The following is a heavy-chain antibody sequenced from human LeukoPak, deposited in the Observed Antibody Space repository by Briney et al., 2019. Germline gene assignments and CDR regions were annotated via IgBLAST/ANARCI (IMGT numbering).Heavy chain of an antibody. V-gene: IGHV4-4*07. CDR2: SSGSS. D-gene: IGHD2-8*02. Sequence: SSGSSNYNPSLKSRVTMSVDMSKNQFSLKLSSVTAADTAVYYCARALLVTTSGYFYYYMDVWGKGTTVSVSS. CDR3: ARALLVTTSGYFYYYMDV. J-gene: IGHJ6*03.